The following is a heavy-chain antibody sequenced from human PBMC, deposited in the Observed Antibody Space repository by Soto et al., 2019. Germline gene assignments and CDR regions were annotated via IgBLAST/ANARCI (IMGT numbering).Heavy chain of an antibody. J-gene: IGHJ3*02. V-gene: IGHV3-23*01. CDR1: GFIFKTYA. D-gene: IGHD4-17*01. CDR2: ASASGTRT. Sequence: PGGSLRLSCAGSGFIFKTYAMSWVRQAPGKGLEWVSGASASGTRTYYTDSVKGRFTISKDNSKNTLYLQMNSLRPEDTAVYYCAKDPNGDYVGGFDMRGPGTLVSV. CDR3: AKDPNGDYVGGFDM.